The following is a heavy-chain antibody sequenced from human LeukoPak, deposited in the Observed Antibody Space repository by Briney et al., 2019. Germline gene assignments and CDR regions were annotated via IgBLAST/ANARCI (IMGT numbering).Heavy chain of an antibody. J-gene: IGHJ4*02. V-gene: IGHV6-1*01. D-gene: IGHD3-16*02. CDR1: GDSVSSNSAA. CDR3: ARTYDYVWGSYRYYFDY. Sequence: SQTLSLTCAISGDSVSSNSAAWNWIRQSPSRGLEWLGRTYYRSKWYNDYAVSVKSRITINPDTSKNQFSLQLNSVTPEDTAVYYCARTYDYVWGSYRYYFDYWGQGTLVTVSS. CDR2: TYYRSKWYN.